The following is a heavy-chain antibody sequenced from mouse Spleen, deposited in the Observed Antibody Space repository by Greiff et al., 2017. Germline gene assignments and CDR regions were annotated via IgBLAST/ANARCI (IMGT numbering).Heavy chain of an antibody. CDR2: IYPGSGNT. Sequence: VQLQQSGPELVKPGASVKISCKASGYSFTSYYIHWVKQRPGQGLEWIGWIYPGSGNTKYNEKFKGKATLTADTSSSTAYMQLSSLTSEDSAVYYCARPLLTGTGAMDYWGQETSVTVSS. CDR3: ARPLLTGTGAMDY. J-gene: IGHJ4*01. V-gene: IGHV1-66*01. CDR1: GYSFTSYY. D-gene: IGHD4-1*01.